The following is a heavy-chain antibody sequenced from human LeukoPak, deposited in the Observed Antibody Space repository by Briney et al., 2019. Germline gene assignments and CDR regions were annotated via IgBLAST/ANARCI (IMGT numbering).Heavy chain of an antibody. CDR3: VSVLTVTFDS. CDR2: IYSGGTT. Sequence: PGGSLRLSCAASGFTVSSSYMSWVRQAPGKGLEWVSVIYSGGTTHYADSVKGRFTISRDNSKNTLYLQMNSLRAEDTAVYYCVSVLTVTFDSWGQGTLVTVSS. J-gene: IGHJ4*02. CDR1: GFTVSSSY. D-gene: IGHD4-17*01. V-gene: IGHV3-66*01.